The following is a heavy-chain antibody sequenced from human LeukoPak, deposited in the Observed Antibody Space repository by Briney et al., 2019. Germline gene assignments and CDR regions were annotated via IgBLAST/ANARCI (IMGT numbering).Heavy chain of an antibody. J-gene: IGHJ4*02. V-gene: IGHV3-23*01. CDR3: AKDISGSWTDKYFDY. Sequence: GGSLRLSCAASGFTFSSYAMSWVRQAPGKGLEWVSAISGSGGSTYYADSVKGRFTISRDNSKNTLYLQTNSLRAEDTAVYYCAKDISGSWTDKYFDYWGQGTLVTVSS. CDR1: GFTFSSYA. CDR2: ISGSGGST. D-gene: IGHD1-26*01.